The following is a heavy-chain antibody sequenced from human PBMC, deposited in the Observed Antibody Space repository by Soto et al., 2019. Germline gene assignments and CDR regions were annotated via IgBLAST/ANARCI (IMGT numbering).Heavy chain of an antibody. CDR3: HVAYCGGDCSAGGLYYYYGMDV. CDR1: GYTFTSYA. D-gene: IGHD2-21*02. Sequence: ASVKVSCKASGYTFTSYAMHWVRQAPGQRLEWMGWINAGNGNTKYSQKFQGRVTITRDTSASTAYMELSSLRSEDTAVYYCHVAYCGGDCSAGGLYYYYGMDVWGQGTTVTVSS. V-gene: IGHV1-3*01. J-gene: IGHJ6*02. CDR2: INAGNGNT.